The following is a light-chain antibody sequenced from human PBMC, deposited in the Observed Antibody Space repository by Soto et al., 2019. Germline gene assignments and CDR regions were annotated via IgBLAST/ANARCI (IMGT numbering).Light chain of an antibody. V-gene: IGKV3-11*01. CDR3: QQRTDWPLT. J-gene: IGKJ4*01. CDR2: DAS. CDR1: QSVGSY. Sequence: ETVFTQSPATLSFSPGQRATFSCRASQSVGSYLAWYQQKPGQAPRLLIYDASNRATGIPARFSGSGSGTDFTLTITSLEPEDFAVYSCQQRTDWPLTLGGGTKVDIK.